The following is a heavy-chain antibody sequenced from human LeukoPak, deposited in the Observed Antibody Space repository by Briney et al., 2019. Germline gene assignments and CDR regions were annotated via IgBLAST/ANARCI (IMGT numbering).Heavy chain of an antibody. V-gene: IGHV3-7*01. Sequence: GGSLRLSCAASGFTFSSYWMSWVRQAPGKGLEWVANIKQDGSEKYYVDSVKGRFTISRDNAKNSLYLQMNSLRAEDTAVYYCARSLYYYGSGSPSDYWGQGTLVTVSS. D-gene: IGHD3-10*01. J-gene: IGHJ4*02. CDR2: IKQDGSEK. CDR3: ARSLYYYGSGSPSDY. CDR1: GFTFSSYW.